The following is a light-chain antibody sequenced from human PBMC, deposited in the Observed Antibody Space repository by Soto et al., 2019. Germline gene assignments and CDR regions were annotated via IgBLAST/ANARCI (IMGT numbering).Light chain of an antibody. CDR3: AAWDDNLNAYV. CDR1: SSNIGSNT. V-gene: IGLV1-44*01. J-gene: IGLJ1*01. CDR2: SNN. Sequence: QSVLTQPPSASGTPGQRVTISCSGSSSNIGSNTVNWYQQLPGTAPKLLIYSNNQRPSGVPDRFSGSKSGTSASLAISGLQSEDEVDYYCAAWDDNLNAYVFGTGTKGTGL.